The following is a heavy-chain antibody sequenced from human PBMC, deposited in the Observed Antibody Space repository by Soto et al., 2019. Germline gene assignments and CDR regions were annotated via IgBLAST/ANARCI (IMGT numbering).Heavy chain of an antibody. CDR3: RRSSRYSTDV. V-gene: IGHV4-39*01. D-gene: IGHD6-13*01. CDR1: GGSISSYY. CDR2: IYSTGNT. Sequence: SETLSLTCTVSGGSISSYYWGWIRQPPGKGLEWIGSIYSTGNTYYNPSPNSQVTISVDTSKNQFSLNVISVTAADTAVYYCRRSSRYSTDVWGQGTTVTVSS. J-gene: IGHJ6*02.